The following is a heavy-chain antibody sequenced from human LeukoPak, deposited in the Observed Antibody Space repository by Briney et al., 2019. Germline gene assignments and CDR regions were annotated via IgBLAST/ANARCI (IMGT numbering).Heavy chain of an antibody. CDR3: ARAGRVAASGWGRHFDL. D-gene: IGHD3-10*01. CDR1: GFTFSSYE. V-gene: IGHV3-48*03. Sequence: PGGSLRLSCAASGFTFSSYEMNWVRQAPARGLEWLSYISSSGGTMYYADSVKGRFTISRDNAKNSLYLQMSSLRVGDTAVYYCARAGRVAASGWGRHFDLWGRGTLVTVSS. J-gene: IGHJ2*01. CDR2: ISSSGGTM.